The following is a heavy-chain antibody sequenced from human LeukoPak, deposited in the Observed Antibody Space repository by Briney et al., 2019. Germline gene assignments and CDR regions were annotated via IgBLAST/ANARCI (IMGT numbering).Heavy chain of an antibody. V-gene: IGHV3-21*04. CDR1: GITFSSYS. CDR2: ISSSSSYI. Sequence: GGSLRLSCAASGITFSSYSMNWVRQAPGKGLEWVSSISSSSSYIYYADSVKGRFTISRDNAKNSLYLQMNSLRAEDTAIYYCAKFTRTLVRGALVNWGQGTLVTVSS. D-gene: IGHD3-10*01. CDR3: AKFTRTLVRGALVN. J-gene: IGHJ4*02.